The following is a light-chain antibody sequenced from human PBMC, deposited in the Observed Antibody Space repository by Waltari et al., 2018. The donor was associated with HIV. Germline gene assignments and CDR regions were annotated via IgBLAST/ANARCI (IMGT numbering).Light chain of an antibody. CDR3: SSYTSSRSYV. V-gene: IGLV2-14*03. J-gene: IGLJ1*01. Sequence: QSALTQPASVSGSPGQSITISCTGTSSDVGGYNYVSWYQQHPGKAPKLMIYAVSNRPSGVSIRFSGSKSGNTASLTISGLQAEDEADYYCSSYTSSRSYVFGTGTRVTV. CDR1: SSDVGGYNY. CDR2: AVS.